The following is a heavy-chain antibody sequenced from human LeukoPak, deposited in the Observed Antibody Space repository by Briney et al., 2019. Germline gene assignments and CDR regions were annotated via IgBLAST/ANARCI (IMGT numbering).Heavy chain of an antibody. V-gene: IGHV4-59*01. Sequence: SETLSLTCTVSGGSISSYYWSWIRQPPGKGLERIGYIYYSGSTNYNPSLKSRVTISVDTSKNQFSLKLSSVTAADTAVYYCARDAGSGVGAFDIWGQGTMVTVSS. CDR1: GGSISSYY. J-gene: IGHJ3*02. D-gene: IGHD3-10*01. CDR3: ARDAGSGVGAFDI. CDR2: IYYSGST.